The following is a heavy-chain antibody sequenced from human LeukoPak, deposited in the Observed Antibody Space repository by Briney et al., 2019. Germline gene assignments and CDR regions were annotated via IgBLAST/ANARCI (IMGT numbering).Heavy chain of an antibody. CDR2: ISSGSGTI. J-gene: IGHJ4*02. CDR1: GFTFSDYS. CDR3: ARDALGYQTYHFDY. D-gene: IGHD3-16*01. V-gene: IGHV3-48*01. Sequence: PGWSLRLSCASSGFTFSDYSMSRVRQSPGKGREWLSYISSGSGTIHYADSVKGRFTVSRDNAKNSLYLQISSLRAEDTAVYHCARDALGYQTYHFDYWGQGTLVTVSS.